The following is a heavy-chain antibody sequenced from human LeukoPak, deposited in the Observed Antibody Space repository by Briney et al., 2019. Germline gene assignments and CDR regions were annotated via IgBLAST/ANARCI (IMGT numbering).Heavy chain of an antibody. CDR2: IKQDGSEQ. Sequence: GGSLRLSCAASGFSLSTYWMSWVRQAPGKGLEWVANIKQDGSEQYYGDSVKGRFTISRDNANNSLFLQMDSLTAEDTAVYYCAREGRWRYDILTGYFDYWGQGILVTVSS. CDR1: GFSLSTYW. CDR3: AREGRWRYDILTGYFDY. J-gene: IGHJ4*02. D-gene: IGHD3-9*01. V-gene: IGHV3-7*01.